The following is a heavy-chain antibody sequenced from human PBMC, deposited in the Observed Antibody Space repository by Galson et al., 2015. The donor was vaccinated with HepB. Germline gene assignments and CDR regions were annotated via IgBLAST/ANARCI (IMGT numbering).Heavy chain of an antibody. CDR2: ITTSSSYI. Sequence: SLRLSCAASGFTFSSYSMNWVRQAPGKGLEWVSSITTSSSYIYYADSVKGRFTISRDNAKNSLYLPMNSLRAEDTAVYYCARVEYSSSWYQDYWGQGTLVTVSS. J-gene: IGHJ4*02. CDR3: ARVEYSSSWYQDY. V-gene: IGHV3-21*01. CDR1: GFTFSSYS. D-gene: IGHD6-13*01.